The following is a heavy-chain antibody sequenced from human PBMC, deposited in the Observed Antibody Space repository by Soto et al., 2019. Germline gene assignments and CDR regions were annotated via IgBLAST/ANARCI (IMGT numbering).Heavy chain of an antibody. D-gene: IGHD6-19*01. V-gene: IGHV4-59*08. CDR2: IYYSGST. CDR3: ARQVGGWAPWYFDY. CDR1: GGSISSYY. J-gene: IGHJ4*02. Sequence: QVQLRESGPGLVKSSETQSLTCTVSGGSISSYYWSWIRQPPGKGLEWIGYIYYSGSTNYNPSLKSRVTIPVDTSKNQFSLKLSSVTAADTAVYYCARQVGGWAPWYFDYWGQGTLVTVSS.